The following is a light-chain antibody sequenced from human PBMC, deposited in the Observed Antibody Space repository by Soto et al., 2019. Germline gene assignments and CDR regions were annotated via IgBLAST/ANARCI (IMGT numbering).Light chain of an antibody. CDR3: QQYDNWPIT. V-gene: IGKV3-15*01. J-gene: IGKJ5*01. Sequence: EKVMTQSPATLPVSPGERATLSCRASQSVSSNLAWYQQKPGQAPRLLIYGASNRATDIPGRFSGSGSGTEFTLTISSLQSEDFAVYYCQQYDNWPITFGQGTRLEIK. CDR1: QSVSSN. CDR2: GAS.